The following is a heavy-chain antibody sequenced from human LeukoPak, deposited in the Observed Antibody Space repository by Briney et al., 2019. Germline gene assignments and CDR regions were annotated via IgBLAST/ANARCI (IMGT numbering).Heavy chain of an antibody. D-gene: IGHD6-13*01. CDR3: AKGIAAAGLYYYYGMDV. CDR1: GFTFSGYA. J-gene: IGHJ6*02. CDR2: ISGSGGST. Sequence: GGSLRLSCAASGFTFSGYAMSWVRQAPGKGLEWVSAISGSGGSTYYADSVKGRFTISRDNSKNTLYLQMNSLRAEDTAVYYCAKGIAAAGLYYYYGMDVWGQGTTVTVSS. V-gene: IGHV3-23*01.